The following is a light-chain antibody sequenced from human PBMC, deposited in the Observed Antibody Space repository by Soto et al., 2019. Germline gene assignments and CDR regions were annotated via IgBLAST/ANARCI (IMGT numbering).Light chain of an antibody. V-gene: IGKV3-20*01. CDR2: RAS. CDR3: QQYGSSPLT. J-gene: IGKJ4*01. Sequence: PGDRATLSCRASQSVSSNYLAWYQQKPGQTPKVLIYRASTRATGIPDRFSGSGSGTDFTLTISRLEAEDFAVYYCQQYGSSPLTFGGGTKVDIK. CDR1: QSVSSNY.